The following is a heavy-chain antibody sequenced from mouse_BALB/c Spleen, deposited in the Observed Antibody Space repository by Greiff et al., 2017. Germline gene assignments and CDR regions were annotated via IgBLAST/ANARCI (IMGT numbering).Heavy chain of an antibody. CDR2: IRNKSNGYTT. CDR3: ARDPYGNYPFAY. CDR1: GFTFTDYY. D-gene: IGHD2-1*01. J-gene: IGHJ3*01. Sequence: EVKLMESGGGLVQPGGSLRLSCATSGFTFTDYYMSWVRQPPGKALEWLGFIRNKSNGYTTEYSASVKGRFTISRDNSQSILYLQMNTLRAEDSATYYCARDPYGNYPFAYWGQGTLVTVSA. V-gene: IGHV7-3*02.